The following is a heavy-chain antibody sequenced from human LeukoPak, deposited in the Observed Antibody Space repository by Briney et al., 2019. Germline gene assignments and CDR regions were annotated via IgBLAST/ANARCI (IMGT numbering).Heavy chain of an antibody. CDR3: AAYDFWSGYYPNDY. CDR2: ISSSSSYI. Sequence: PGGSLRLSCAASGFTFSSYSMNWVRQAPGKGLEWVSSISSSSSYIYYADSVKGRFTISRDNAKNSLYLQMNSLRAEDTAVYYCAAYDFWSGYYPNDYWGQGTLVTVSS. CDR1: GFTFSSYS. V-gene: IGHV3-21*04. J-gene: IGHJ4*02. D-gene: IGHD3-3*01.